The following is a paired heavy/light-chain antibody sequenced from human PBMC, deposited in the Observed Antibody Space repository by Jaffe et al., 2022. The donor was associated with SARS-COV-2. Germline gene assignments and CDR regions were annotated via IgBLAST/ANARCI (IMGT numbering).Heavy chain of an antibody. J-gene: IGHJ5*02. CDR2: VYNSGST. CDR1: GGSVSSSSYF. Sequence: QVQLQESGPGLVKPSETLSLTCSVSGGSVSSSSYFWSWIRQPPGKGLEWIGDVYNSGSTNYNLSLKSRVTISIDMSKNQFSLILKSVTAADTAIYYCARSYVTWFDPWGQGTLVTVSS. D-gene: IGHD3-16*01. V-gene: IGHV4-61*01. CDR3: ARSYVTWFDP.
Light chain of an antibody. Sequence: IVLTQSPGTLSLSPGEGATLSCRASQRISSDYLAWYQQKPGQAPKLLIFGASTRATGIPDRFSGSGSGTDFSLTISRLEPEDFAVYYCQQYGGSPRYTFGQGTKLDIK. V-gene: IGKV3-20*01. CDR1: QRISSDY. J-gene: IGKJ2*01. CDR3: QQYGGSPRYT. CDR2: GAS.